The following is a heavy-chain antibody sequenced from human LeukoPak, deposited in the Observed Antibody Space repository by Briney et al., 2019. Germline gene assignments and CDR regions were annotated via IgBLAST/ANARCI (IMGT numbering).Heavy chain of an antibody. D-gene: IGHD3-9*01. J-gene: IGHJ6*03. Sequence: PGGSLRLSCAASGFTFSSYWMSWVRQAPGKGLEWVANIKQDGSEKYYVDSVKGRFTISRDNAKNSLYLQMNSLRAEDTAVYYCARDLLRGGYFDWVIRGVAVSPPHYYYMDVWGKGTTVTVSS. CDR1: GFTFSSYW. CDR3: ARDLLRGGYFDWVIRGVAVSPPHYYYMDV. V-gene: IGHV3-7*01. CDR2: IKQDGSEK.